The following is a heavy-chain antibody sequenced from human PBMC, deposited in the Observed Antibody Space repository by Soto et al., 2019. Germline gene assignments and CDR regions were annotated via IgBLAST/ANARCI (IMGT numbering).Heavy chain of an antibody. Sequence: PSETLSLTCTVSGGPVRDAYSYWTWIRQPPGKGLEWMGYLSYTGSTYYNPSLRNRAAISVDESSNHLSLRLSSVTAADTAVYYCARELEGGVFDIWGRGTLVTVS. D-gene: IGHD2-8*02. CDR3: ARELEGGVFDI. CDR2: LSYTGST. CDR1: GGPVRDAYSY. V-gene: IGHV4-30-4*01. J-gene: IGHJ3*02.